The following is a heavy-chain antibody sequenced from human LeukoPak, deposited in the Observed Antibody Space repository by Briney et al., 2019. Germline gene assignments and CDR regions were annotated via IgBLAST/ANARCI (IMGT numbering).Heavy chain of an antibody. V-gene: IGHV3-23*01. J-gene: IGHJ4*02. CDR2: ISSSGGDK. CDR1: GFIFSSYA. CDR3: AKKNSGLHPFDY. D-gene: IGHD4-23*01. Sequence: PGGSLRLSCAASGFIFSSYAMSWVRQAPGKGLEWVSGISSSGGDKPYADSVKGRFTISRDNSKNMLYLQMNGLRAEDTAIYYCAKKNSGLHPFDYWGQGTLVTVSS.